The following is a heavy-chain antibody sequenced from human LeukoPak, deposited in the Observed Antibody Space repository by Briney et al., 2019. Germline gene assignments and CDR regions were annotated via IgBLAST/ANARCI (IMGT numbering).Heavy chain of an antibody. CDR2: IGDKGIDT. CDR3: GRDWKLDY. D-gene: IGHD1-1*01. Sequence: GGSLRLSCAVSGFTFRSYAMSWVRQAPGKGLEWVAAIGDKGIDTKYADSVKGRFTTSKDNSRNTLYLQLNSLRVEDTAIYYCGRDWKLDYWGQGTLVTVSS. V-gene: IGHV3-23*01. CDR1: GFTFRSYA. J-gene: IGHJ4*02.